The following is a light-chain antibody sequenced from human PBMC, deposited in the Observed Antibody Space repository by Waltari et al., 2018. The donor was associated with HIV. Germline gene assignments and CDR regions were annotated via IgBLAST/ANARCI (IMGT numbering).Light chain of an antibody. Sequence: DIVLTQSPDSLALPLGERATIKCKSSQRELYGTNGKTYVAWYQQKPGQPPKLLISWASTREYVVPDRFTGSGSGTDFTLTIARLQAEDVAVYYCHQYYSEPFSFGGGTKLEIK. V-gene: IGKV4-1*01. CDR2: WAS. CDR1: QRELYGTNGKTY. CDR3: HQYYSEPFS. J-gene: IGKJ4*01.